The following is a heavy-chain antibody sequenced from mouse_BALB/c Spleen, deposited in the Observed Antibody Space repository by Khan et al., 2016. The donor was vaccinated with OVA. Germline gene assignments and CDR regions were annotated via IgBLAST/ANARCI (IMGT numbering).Heavy chain of an antibody. CDR3: ARQPYYHYNIMDY. J-gene: IGHJ4*01. CDR1: GFSLTNYG. D-gene: IGHD2-10*01. CDR2: IWSDGST. V-gene: IGHV2-6-1*01. Sequence: VELVESGPGLAAPSQSLSITCTISGFSLTNYGVHWVRQPPGKGLEWLVVIWSDGSTNYNSVLKSRLTVTKDNSQSQVFLNMNRLQTDDTAISVRARQPYYHYNIMDYWGQGTSVTVSS.